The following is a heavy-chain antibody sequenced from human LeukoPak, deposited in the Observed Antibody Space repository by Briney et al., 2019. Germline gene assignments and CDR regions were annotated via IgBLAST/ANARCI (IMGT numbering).Heavy chain of an antibody. J-gene: IGHJ4*02. CDR2: IYYSGST. CDR3: ARGGTIFGVATGPLDY. D-gene: IGHD3-3*01. CDR1: GGSISSSSYY. V-gene: IGHV4-39*07. Sequence: SETLSLTCTVSGGSISSSSYYWGWIRQPPGKGLEWIGSIYYSGSTYYNPSLKSRVTISVDRSKNQFSLKLSSVTAADTAVYYCARGGTIFGVATGPLDYWGQGTLVTVSS.